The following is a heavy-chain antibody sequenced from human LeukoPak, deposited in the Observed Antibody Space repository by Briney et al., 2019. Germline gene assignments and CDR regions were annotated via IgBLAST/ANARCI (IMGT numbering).Heavy chain of an antibody. J-gene: IGHJ4*02. V-gene: IGHV4-34*01. CDR3: ARQTGEFGVDY. CDR2: INHSGST. CDR1: GGSFSGYY. Sequence: SETLSLTCAVYGGSFSGYYWSWIRQPPGKGLEWIGEINHSGSTNYNPSLKSRVTISVDTSKNQFSLKLSSVTAADTAVYYCARQTGEFGVDYWGQGTLVTVSS. D-gene: IGHD7-27*01.